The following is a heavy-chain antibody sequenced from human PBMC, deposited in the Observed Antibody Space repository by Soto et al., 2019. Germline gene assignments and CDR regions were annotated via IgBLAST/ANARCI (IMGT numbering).Heavy chain of an antibody. CDR2: ITTSSHTI. V-gene: IGHV3-48*02. Sequence: GGSLRLSCAASGFTFSSYSMDWVRQAPGQGLEWISYITTSSHTIYYADSVRGRFTISRDNAKNSLFPQMNSLRDEDTAVYYCARHGIQVSHDVWGQGTTVTVSS. CDR1: GFTFSSYS. CDR3: ARHGIQVSHDV. D-gene: IGHD5-18*01. J-gene: IGHJ6*02.